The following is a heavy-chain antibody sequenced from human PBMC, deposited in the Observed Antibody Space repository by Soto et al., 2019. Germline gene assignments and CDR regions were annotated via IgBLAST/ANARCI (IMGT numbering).Heavy chain of an antibody. J-gene: IGHJ4*02. CDR3: VKGRWIDY. D-gene: IGHD3-16*02. V-gene: IGHV3-64D*06. CDR2: ISSNGGST. CDR1: GFTFSTYA. Sequence: GGSLRLSCSASGFTFSTYAMHRVRQAPGRGLQYVSSISSNGGSTYYPDSVKGRFTISRDNSKNTLYLQMSSLRAEDTAVYYCVKGRWIDYWGQGTLVTVSS.